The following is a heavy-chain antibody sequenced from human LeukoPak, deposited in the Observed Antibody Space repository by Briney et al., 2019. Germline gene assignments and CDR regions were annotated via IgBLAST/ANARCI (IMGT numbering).Heavy chain of an antibody. CDR2: ISASGTT. D-gene: IGHD1-20*01. V-gene: IGHV4-4*07. CDR1: GDSMSDFY. Sequence: SETLSLTCTVSGDSMSDFYWSWIRQPAGKGLEWIGRISASGTTDYNPSLKRRLTMSVDTSKNQVSLRLSSVTAADTAMYYCTKGSSYNWNLFDHWGQGALVTVSS. CDR3: TKGSSYNWNLFDH. J-gene: IGHJ4*02.